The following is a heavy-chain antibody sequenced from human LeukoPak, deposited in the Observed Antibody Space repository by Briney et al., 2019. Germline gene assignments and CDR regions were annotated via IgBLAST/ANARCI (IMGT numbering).Heavy chain of an antibody. D-gene: IGHD3-22*01. CDR1: GGSISSSNW. CDR2: IYHSGST. CDR3: ARHDSSGPYNAFDV. V-gene: IGHV4-4*02. J-gene: IGHJ3*01. Sequence: SGTLSLTCAVSGGSISSSNWWSWVRQPPGKGLEWIGEIYHSGSTNYNPSLKSRVTISVDTSKNQFSLKLSSVTAADTAVYYCARHDSSGPYNAFDVWGQGTMVTVSS.